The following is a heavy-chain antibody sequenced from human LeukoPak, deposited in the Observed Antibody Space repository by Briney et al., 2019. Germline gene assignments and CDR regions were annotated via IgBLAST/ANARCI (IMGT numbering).Heavy chain of an antibody. CDR3: ARREEYYDFWSGYYNDY. D-gene: IGHD3-3*01. CDR1: GYSISSGYY. J-gene: IGHJ4*02. Sequence: PSETLSLTCTVSGYSISSGYYWGWIRQPPGKGLEWIWSIYHSGSTYYNPSLKSRVTISVDTSKNQFSLKLSSVTAADTAVYYCARREEYYDFWSGYYNDYWGQGTLVTVSS. CDR2: IYHSGST. V-gene: IGHV4-38-2*02.